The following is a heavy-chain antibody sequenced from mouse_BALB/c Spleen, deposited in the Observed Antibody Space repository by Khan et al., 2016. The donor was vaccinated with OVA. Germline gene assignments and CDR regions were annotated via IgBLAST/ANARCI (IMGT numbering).Heavy chain of an antibody. CDR3: ARGRNDRIYGMDY. Sequence: QIQLVQSGPELKKPGETVKISCKASGYTFTNYGMNWVKQAPGKGLKWMGWINTYTGEPTYADDFKGRFAFSLETSASTAYLQINNLKNEDTATYFCARGRNDRIYGMDYWGQGTLVTVSS. CDR1: GYTFTNYG. V-gene: IGHV9-3-1*01. D-gene: IGHD2-14*01. J-gene: IGHJ4*01. CDR2: INTYTGEP.